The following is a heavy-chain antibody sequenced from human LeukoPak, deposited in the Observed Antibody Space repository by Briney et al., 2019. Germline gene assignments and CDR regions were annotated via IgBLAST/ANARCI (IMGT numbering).Heavy chain of an antibody. V-gene: IGHV4-34*01. CDR2: INHSGST. CDR1: GGSFSGYY. D-gene: IGHD1-7*01. Sequence: TETLSLTCAVYGGSFSGYYWSWIRQPPGKGLEWIGEINHSGSTNYNPSLKSRVTISVDTSKNQFSLKLSSVTAADTAVYYCARRMRYNWNYHYWGQGTLVTVSS. J-gene: IGHJ4*02. CDR3: ARRMRYNWNYHY.